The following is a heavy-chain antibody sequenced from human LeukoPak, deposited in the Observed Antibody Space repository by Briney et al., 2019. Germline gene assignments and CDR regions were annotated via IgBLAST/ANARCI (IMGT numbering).Heavy chain of an antibody. CDR3: AREGTYYYGSGSYLPDDAFDI. V-gene: IGHV3-48*01. D-gene: IGHD3-10*01. J-gene: IGHJ3*02. CDR2: ISSSSSTI. CDR1: GFTFDDYA. Sequence: PGGSLRLSCAASGFTFDDYAMHWVRQAPGKGLEWVSYISSSSSTIYYADSVKGRFTISRDNAKNSLYLQMNSLRAEDTAVYYCAREGTYYYGSGSYLPDDAFDIWGQGTMVTVSS.